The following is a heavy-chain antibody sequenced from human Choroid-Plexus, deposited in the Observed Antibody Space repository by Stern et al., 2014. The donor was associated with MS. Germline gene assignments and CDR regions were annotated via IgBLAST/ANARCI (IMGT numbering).Heavy chain of an antibody. J-gene: IGHJ4*02. V-gene: IGHV4-39*01. D-gene: IGHD2-8*02. CDR1: GDSISSYTHY. CDR3: AKHACTGAACPFDL. Sequence: QVQLQESGPGLVKPSETLSLTCAVSGDSISSYTHYWAWIRQPPGKGLEWIGSVYYSGATYYNPYLKSPVTLSEDTSTNHLSLGLNSVTAADTAVYYCAKHACTGAACPFDLWGQGTLVTVSS. CDR2: VYYSGAT.